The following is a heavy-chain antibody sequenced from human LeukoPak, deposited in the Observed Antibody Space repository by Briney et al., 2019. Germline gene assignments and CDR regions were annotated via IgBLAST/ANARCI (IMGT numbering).Heavy chain of an antibody. Sequence: GGSLRLSCPASGSTLSRYWMSGVRQAPGKGPEWVASIKEDGSEKYYVDSVKGRFTISRDNAKNSLYLQMNSLRVEDTAVYYCARHDYWGPGTQVTVSS. J-gene: IGHJ4*02. CDR3: ARHDY. CDR1: GSTLSRYW. V-gene: IGHV3-7*01. CDR2: IKEDGSEK.